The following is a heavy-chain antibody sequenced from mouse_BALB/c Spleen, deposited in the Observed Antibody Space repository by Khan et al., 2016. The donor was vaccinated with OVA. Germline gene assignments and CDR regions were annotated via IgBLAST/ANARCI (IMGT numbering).Heavy chain of an antibody. D-gene: IGHD1-1*01. J-gene: IGHJ1*01. Sequence: QMQLEESGPGLVAPSQSLSITCTVSGFSLTSYDISWIRQPPGKGLEWLGVIWTGGGTNYNSAFMSRLSISKVNSKSQVFLKMNSLQNDDTAMYYCVRRGNYYGSFYWYFDVWGAGTTVTVSS. CDR2: IWTGGGT. CDR1: GFSLTSYD. V-gene: IGHV2-9-2*01. CDR3: VRRGNYYGSFYWYFDV.